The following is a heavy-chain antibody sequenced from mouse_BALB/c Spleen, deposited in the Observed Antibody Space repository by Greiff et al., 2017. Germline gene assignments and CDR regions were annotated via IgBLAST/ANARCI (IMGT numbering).Heavy chain of an antibody. CDR3: TKEGDYNDDVGDYAIDY. J-gene: IGHJ4*01. Sequence: VQLQQPGAELVRPGASVKLSCKASGYTFTSYWINWVKQRPGQGLEWIGNIYPSDSYTNYNQKFKDKATLTVDKSSSTAYMQLSSPTSEDSAVYYCTKEGDYNDDVGDYAIDYWGQGTSVTVSS. CDR2: IYPSDSYT. D-gene: IGHD1-1*01. CDR1: GYTFTSYW. V-gene: IGHV1-69*02.